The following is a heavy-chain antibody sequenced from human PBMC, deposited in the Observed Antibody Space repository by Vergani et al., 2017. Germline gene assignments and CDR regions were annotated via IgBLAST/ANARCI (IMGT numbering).Heavy chain of an antibody. CDR3: ARDLVAARLTVYYFDY. D-gene: IGHD6-6*01. CDR1: GYTFTGYY. J-gene: IGHJ4*02. V-gene: IGHV1-2*06. Sequence: QVQLVQSGAEVKKPGASVKVSCKASGYTFTGYYMHWVRQAPGQGLEWMGRINPNSGGTNYAQKFQGRVTMTRDTSISTAYMELSRLRSDDTAVYYCARDLVAARLTVYYFDYWGQGTLVTVSS. CDR2: INPNSGGT.